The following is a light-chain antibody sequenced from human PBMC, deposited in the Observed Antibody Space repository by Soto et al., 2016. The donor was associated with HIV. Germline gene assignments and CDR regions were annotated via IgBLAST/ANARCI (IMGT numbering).Light chain of an antibody. CDR2: DDS. CDR1: NIGSKS. J-gene: IGLJ1*01. V-gene: IGLV3-21*01. CDR3: QVWDSSSDHYV. Sequence: SYELTQPPSVSVAPGKTARITCGGTNIGSKSVHWYLQKPGQAPVLVVYDDSDRPSGIPERFSGSSSENTATLTITRVEAGDEADFYCQVWDSSSDHYVFGTGTKVTVL.